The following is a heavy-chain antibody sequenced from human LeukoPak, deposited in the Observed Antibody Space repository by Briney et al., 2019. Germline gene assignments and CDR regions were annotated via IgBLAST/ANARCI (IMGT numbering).Heavy chain of an antibody. J-gene: IGHJ4*02. CDR3: AREWGPGDGFDY. D-gene: IGHD3-10*01. Sequence: GGSLRLSCAASGFTFSSYEMNWVRQAPGKGLEWVSYISSSGSTIYYADSVKGRFTISRDNAKNTLYLQMNSLRAEDTAVYYCAREWGPGDGFDYWGQGTLVTVSS. V-gene: IGHV3-48*03. CDR1: GFTFSSYE. CDR2: ISSSGSTI.